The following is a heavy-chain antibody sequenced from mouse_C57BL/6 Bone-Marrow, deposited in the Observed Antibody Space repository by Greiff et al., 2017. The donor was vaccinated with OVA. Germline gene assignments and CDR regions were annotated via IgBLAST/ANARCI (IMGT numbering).Heavy chain of an antibody. CDR2: IDPSDSYT. Sequence: VQLQQPGAELVKPGASVKLSCKASGYTFTSYWMQWVKQRPGQGLEWIGEIDPSDSYTNYNQKFKGKATLTVDTSSSTAYMQLSSLTSEGSAVYYCARGNYYGSSDYAMDYWGQGTSVTVSS. CDR3: ARGNYYGSSDYAMDY. V-gene: IGHV1-50*01. D-gene: IGHD1-1*01. CDR1: GYTFTSYW. J-gene: IGHJ4*01.